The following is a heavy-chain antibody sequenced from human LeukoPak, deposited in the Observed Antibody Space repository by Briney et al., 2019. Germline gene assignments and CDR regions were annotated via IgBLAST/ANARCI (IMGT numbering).Heavy chain of an antibody. Sequence: PGGSLRLSCAASGFTFSSYEMNWVRQAPGKGLEWVSYISSSGSTIYYADSVKGRFTISRDNAKNSLYLQMNSLRAEDTAVYYCARFGTMVTRNYWGQGTLVTVSS. CDR1: GFTFSSYE. D-gene: IGHD4/OR15-4a*01. CDR3: ARFGTMVTRNY. CDR2: ISSSGSTI. J-gene: IGHJ4*02. V-gene: IGHV3-48*03.